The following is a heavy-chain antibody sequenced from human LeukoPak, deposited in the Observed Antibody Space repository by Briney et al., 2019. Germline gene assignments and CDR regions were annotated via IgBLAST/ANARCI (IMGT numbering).Heavy chain of an antibody. V-gene: IGHV4-38-2*01. J-gene: IGHJ4*02. CDR3: ARSMVRGIITGVFDY. D-gene: IGHD3-10*01. CDR2: IYYSGST. Sequence: PGGSLRLSCAASGFTFDDYAMHWVRQAPGKGLEWIGSIYYSGSTSYNPSLKSRVSISVDKSKNQFSLELNSVTAADTAMYYCARSMVRGIITGVFDYLGQGTMVTVSS. CDR1: GFTFDDYA.